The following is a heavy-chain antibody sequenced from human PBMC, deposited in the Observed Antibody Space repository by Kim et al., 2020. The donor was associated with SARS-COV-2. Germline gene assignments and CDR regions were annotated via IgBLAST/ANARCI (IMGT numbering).Heavy chain of an antibody. J-gene: IGHJ4*02. V-gene: IGHV3-74*01. CDR3: IRISDGLMN. CDR2: INVDGSNT. CDR1: GFTFSSYW. D-gene: IGHD3-16*01. Sequence: GGSLRLSCAASGFTFSSYWMHWVRQAPGKGLMWVSYINVDGSNTKYAGSVKGRFTISRDNAKNTLYLQMNSLRAEDTAVYFCIRISDGLMNWGQGTLVTVSS.